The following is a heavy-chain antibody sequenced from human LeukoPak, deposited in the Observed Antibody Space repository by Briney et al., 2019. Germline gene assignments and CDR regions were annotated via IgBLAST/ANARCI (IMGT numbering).Heavy chain of an antibody. CDR1: GFTFSSYG. J-gene: IGHJ4*02. V-gene: IGHV3-23*01. CDR2: ISGSGGST. CDR3: AKAALRSSYYFDY. D-gene: IGHD3-16*01. Sequence: GGTLRLSCAASGFTFSSYGMSWVRQAPGKGLEWVSAISGSGGSTYYADSVKGRFTISRDNSKNTLYLQMNSLRAEDTAVYYCAKAALRSSYYFDYWGQGTLVTVSS.